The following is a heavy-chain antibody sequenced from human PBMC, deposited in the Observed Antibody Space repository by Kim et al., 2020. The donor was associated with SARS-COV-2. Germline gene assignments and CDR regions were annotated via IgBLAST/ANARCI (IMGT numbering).Heavy chain of an antibody. CDR1: GGSFSGYY. V-gene: IGHV4-34*01. Sequence: SETLSLTCAVYGGSFSGYYWSWIRQPPGKGLEWIGEINHSGSTNYNPSLKSRVTISVDTSKNQFSLKLSSVTAADTAVYYCARGGQLAYYYYYGMDVWGQGTTVTVSS. J-gene: IGHJ6*02. D-gene: IGHD6-6*01. CDR3: ARGGQLAYYYYYGMDV. CDR2: INHSGST.